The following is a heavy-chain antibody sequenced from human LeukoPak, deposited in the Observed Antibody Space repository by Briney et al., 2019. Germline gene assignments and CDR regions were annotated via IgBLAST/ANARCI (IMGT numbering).Heavy chain of an antibody. CDR1: GCTFTSYG. Sequence: GASVKVSCKASGCTFTSYGISWVRQAPGQGLEWMGWISAYNGNTNYAQKLQGRVTMTTDTSTSTAYMELRSLRSDDTAVYYCARVLYCSGGSCYGAALDYWGQGTLVTVSS. V-gene: IGHV1-18*01. CDR3: ARVLYCSGGSCYGAALDY. CDR2: ISAYNGNT. D-gene: IGHD2-15*01. J-gene: IGHJ4*02.